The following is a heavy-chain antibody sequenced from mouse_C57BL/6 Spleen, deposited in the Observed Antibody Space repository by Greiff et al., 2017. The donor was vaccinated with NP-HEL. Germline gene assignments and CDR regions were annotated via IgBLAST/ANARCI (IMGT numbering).Heavy chain of an antibody. CDR1: GYTFTGYW. J-gene: IGHJ4*01. CDR2: IVPGSGST. CDR3: ARCESGAMDY. Sequence: QVQLQQSGAELMKPGASVKLSCTATGYTFTGYWIEWVKQRPGHGLEWIGEIVPGSGSTNYNEKFKGKATFTADTSSNTAYMQLSSLTTEDSASYYCARCESGAMDYWGQGTSVTVSS. D-gene: IGHD1-3*01. V-gene: IGHV1-9*01.